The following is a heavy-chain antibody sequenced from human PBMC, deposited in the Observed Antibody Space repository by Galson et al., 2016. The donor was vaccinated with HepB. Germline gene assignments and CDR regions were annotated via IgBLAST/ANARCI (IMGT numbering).Heavy chain of an antibody. CDR1: GGSISRGDYY. Sequence: TLSLTCSVSGGSISRGDYYWSWIRQSPGKGLEWIGYIYYTGVTYYNPSLKSRVTISVDTSKNQISLELSSVTAADTAVYYCARDWYTYDAFDIWGQGTMVTVSS. CDR3: ARDWYTYDAFDI. J-gene: IGHJ3*02. CDR2: IYYTGVT. V-gene: IGHV4-30-4*01. D-gene: IGHD1-1*01.